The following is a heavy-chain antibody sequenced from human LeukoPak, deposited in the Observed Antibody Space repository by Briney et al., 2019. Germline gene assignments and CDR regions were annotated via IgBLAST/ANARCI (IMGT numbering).Heavy chain of an antibody. V-gene: IGHV1-18*01. J-gene: IGHJ5*02. CDR3: GRVKERVGLAGPRNWFDP. CDR1: RYILSLYG. Sequence: ASVKVSCKASRYILSLYGISCVRPAPGQGLEWMGWISGKNGNTNYTQELQGRVTMTMDTSPSTAYMEQRTLRSEKPPTYDFGRVKERVGLAGPRNWFDPWGEGTLIIVSS. D-gene: IGHD6-19*01. CDR2: ISGKNGNT.